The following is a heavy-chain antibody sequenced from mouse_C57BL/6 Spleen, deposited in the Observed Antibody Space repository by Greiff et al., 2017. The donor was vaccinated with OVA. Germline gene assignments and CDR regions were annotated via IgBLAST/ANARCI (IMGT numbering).Heavy chain of an antibody. CDR3: ARKAHYYGSSYEGYAMDY. D-gene: IGHD1-1*01. Sequence: VQLQQPGTELVKPGASVKLSCKASGYTFTSYWMHWVKQRPGQGLEWIGNINPSNGGTNYNEKFKSKATLTVDKSSSTAYMQLSSLTSEDSAVYYCARKAHYYGSSYEGYAMDYWGQGTSVTVSS. CDR2: INPSNGGT. V-gene: IGHV1-53*01. J-gene: IGHJ4*01. CDR1: GYTFTSYW.